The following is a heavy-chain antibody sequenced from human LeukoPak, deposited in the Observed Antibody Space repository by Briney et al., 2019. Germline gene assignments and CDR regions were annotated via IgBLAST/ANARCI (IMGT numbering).Heavy chain of an antibody. CDR1: GFTFSGSA. Sequence: GGSLKLSCAASGFTFSGSAMLWVRQASRKGLEWVGRIRSKANSYATAYAASVKGRFTISRDDSKNTAYLQMNSLKTEDTAVYYCTIVVVVAATPFDYWGQGTLVTVSS. CDR3: TIVVVVAATPFDY. CDR2: IRSKANSYAT. J-gene: IGHJ4*02. D-gene: IGHD2-15*01. V-gene: IGHV3-73*01.